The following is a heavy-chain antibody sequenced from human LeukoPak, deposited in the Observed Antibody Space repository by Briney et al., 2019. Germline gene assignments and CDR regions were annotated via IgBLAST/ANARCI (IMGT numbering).Heavy chain of an antibody. D-gene: IGHD1-7*01. CDR2: INSDGSST. CDR1: GFTFSSYW. J-gene: IGHJ1*01. Sequence: PGGSLRLSCAASGFTFSSYWMHWVRQAPGKGLVWVSRINSDGSSTSYADSVKGRFTISRDNAKNSLYLQMSNLRVEDTAVYYCATSAGSPGNSWGQGALITVSS. V-gene: IGHV3-74*01. CDR3: ATSAGSPGNS.